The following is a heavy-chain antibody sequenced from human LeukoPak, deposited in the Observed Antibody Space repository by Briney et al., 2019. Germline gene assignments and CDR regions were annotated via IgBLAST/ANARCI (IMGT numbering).Heavy chain of an antibody. CDR3: ARVNRIVGATTFAYYYYYMDV. D-gene: IGHD1-26*01. CDR1: GYIFTGYY. V-gene: IGHV1-2*02. J-gene: IGHJ6*03. CDR2: ISPKSGVT. Sequence: ASVKVSCKASGYIFTGYYMHWVRQAPGQGLEWMGWISPKSGVTNYAQKFQGRVTMTSDTSISTAYMELSRLTSDDTAVYYCARVNRIVGATTFAYYYYYMDVWGKGTTVTISS.